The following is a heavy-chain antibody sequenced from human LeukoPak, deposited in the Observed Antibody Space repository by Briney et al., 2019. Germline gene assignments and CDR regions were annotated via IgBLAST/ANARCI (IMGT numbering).Heavy chain of an antibody. D-gene: IGHD5/OR15-5a*01. J-gene: IGHJ6*03. Sequence: PGGSLRLSCAASGFTFSSYAMSWVRQAPGKGLEWVSAISGSGGSTYYADSVKGRFTISRDNSKNTLYLQMNSLRAEDTAVYYCAKVGVLGYYYYYYMDVWGKGTTVTVSS. CDR3: AKVGVLGYYYYYYMDV. V-gene: IGHV3-23*01. CDR2: ISGSGGST. CDR1: GFTFSSYA.